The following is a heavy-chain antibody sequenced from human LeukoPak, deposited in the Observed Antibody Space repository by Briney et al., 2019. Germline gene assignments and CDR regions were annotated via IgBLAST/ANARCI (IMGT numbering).Heavy chain of an antibody. D-gene: IGHD1-26*01. CDR1: GYTFTSYA. CDR2: INAGNGNT. J-gene: IGHJ6*02. Sequence: ASVKVSCKASGYTFTSYAMHWVRQAPGQRLEWMGWINAGNGNTKYSQEFQGRVTITRDTSASTAYMELSSLRSEDTAVYYCARAHRNYYGMDVWGQGTTVTVSS. V-gene: IGHV1-3*01. CDR3: ARAHRNYYGMDV.